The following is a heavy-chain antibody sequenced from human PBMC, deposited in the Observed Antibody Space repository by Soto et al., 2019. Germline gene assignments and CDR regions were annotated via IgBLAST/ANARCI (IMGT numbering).Heavy chain of an antibody. J-gene: IGHJ6*02. CDR1: GGTFSSYA. CDR2: IIPIFGTA. Sequence: GASVKVSCKASGGTFSSYAISWVRQAPGQGLEWMGGIIPIFGTANYAQKFQGRVTITADESTSTAYVELSSLRSEDTAVYYCARENCSGGSCYSEFYYYYGMDVWGQGTTVTVSS. CDR3: ARENCSGGSCYSEFYYYYGMDV. V-gene: IGHV1-69*13. D-gene: IGHD2-15*01.